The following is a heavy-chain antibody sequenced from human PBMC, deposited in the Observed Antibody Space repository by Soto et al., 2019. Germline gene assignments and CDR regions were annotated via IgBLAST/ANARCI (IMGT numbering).Heavy chain of an antibody. CDR3: IIRYRLRFGGGY. D-gene: IGHD3-3*01. V-gene: IGHV3-15*01. Sequence: GGSLRLSCAASGFTFSNAWMSWVRQAPGKGLEWVGRIKSKTDGGTTDYAAPVKGRFTIPRDDSKNTLYLQMNSLKTEDTAVYYCIIRYRLRFGGGYWGQGTLVTVSS. CDR2: IKSKTDGGTT. CDR1: GFTFSNAW. J-gene: IGHJ4*02.